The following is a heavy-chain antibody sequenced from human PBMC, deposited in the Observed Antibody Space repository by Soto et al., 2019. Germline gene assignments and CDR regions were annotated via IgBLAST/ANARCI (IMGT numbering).Heavy chain of an antibody. CDR3: AKAPGAGGSGSYYNLIYDY. V-gene: IGHV3-23*01. CDR1: GFTFSSYA. CDR2: ISGSGGST. J-gene: IGHJ4*02. D-gene: IGHD3-10*01. Sequence: GGSLRLSCAASGFTFSSYAMSWVRQAPGKGLEWVSAISGSGGSTYYADSVKGRFTISRDNSKNTLYLQMNSLRAEDTAVYYCAKAPGAGGSGSYYNLIYDYWGQGTLVTVSS.